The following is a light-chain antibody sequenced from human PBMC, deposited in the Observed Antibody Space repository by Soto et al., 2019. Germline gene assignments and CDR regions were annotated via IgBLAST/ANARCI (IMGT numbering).Light chain of an antibody. CDR3: QQSDSYPQVT. CDR2: DAS. J-gene: IGKJ4*01. V-gene: IGKV1-13*02. Sequence: AIQLTQSPSSLSASVGDRVTITCRASQGISSALAWNQQKPGKPPKLLIYDASSLKSGVPSRFSGSGFGTDFTLTISSLQPEDFATYSCQQSDSYPQVTFGGGTMVEIK. CDR1: QGISSA.